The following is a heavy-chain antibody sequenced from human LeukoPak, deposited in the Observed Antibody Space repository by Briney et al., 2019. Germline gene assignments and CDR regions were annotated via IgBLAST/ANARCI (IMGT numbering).Heavy chain of an antibody. CDR2: TSYDETNK. J-gene: IGHJ4*02. CDR3: ARDQRYCSSARCTGFDY. V-gene: IGHV3-30*03. Sequence: GGSLRLSCGASGFTFSNYGMHWVRQAPGKGLEWVAVTSYDETNKYYADSVKGRFTISRDNSKNTVYLQMNSLRSEGAAVYYCARDQRYCSSARCTGFDYWGQGTLVTVSS. CDR1: GFTFSNYG. D-gene: IGHD2-2*01.